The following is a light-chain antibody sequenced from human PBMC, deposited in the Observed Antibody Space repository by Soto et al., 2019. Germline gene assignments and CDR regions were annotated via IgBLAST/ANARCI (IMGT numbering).Light chain of an antibody. CDR1: QSVISTY. J-gene: IGKJ1*01. CDR2: GAS. Sequence: EIVLGQSPGTLSLSPGERATLSCRASQSVISTYLAWYQQKPGQAPRLLIFGASIRATGIPARFSGSGSGTEFTLTIGSLQSEDFAVYYCQQYNNWPRTFGQGTKVDIK. CDR3: QQYNNWPRT. V-gene: IGKV3-15*01.